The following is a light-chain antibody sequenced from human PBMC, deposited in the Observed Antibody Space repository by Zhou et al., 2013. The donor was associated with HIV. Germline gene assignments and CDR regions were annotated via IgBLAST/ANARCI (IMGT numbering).Light chain of an antibody. V-gene: IGKV1-5*03. CDR2: KAV. CDR3: QQCNSYPYT. Sequence: DIQMTQSPSTLSASVGDRVTLTCRASESISSWLAWYQQKPGKAPKLLIYKAVSLQSGIPSRFSGSGSGTEFTLTISSLQPDDFGTYYCQQCNSYPYTFGQGPSWRSN. CDR1: ESISSW. J-gene: IGKJ2*01.